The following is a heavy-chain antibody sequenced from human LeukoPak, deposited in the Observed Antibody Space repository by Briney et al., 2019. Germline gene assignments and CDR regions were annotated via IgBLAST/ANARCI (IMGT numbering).Heavy chain of an antibody. CDR3: ARGAQSYDSSGYYYGDPFDY. J-gene: IGHJ4*02. Sequence: SETLSLTCTVSGGSISSSSYYWGWIRQPPGKGLEWIGSIYYSGSTYYNPSLKSRVTISVDTSKNQFSLKLSSVTAADTAVYYCARGAQSYDSSGYYYGDPFDYWGQGTLVTVSS. CDR1: GGSISSSSYY. D-gene: IGHD3-22*01. V-gene: IGHV4-39*07. CDR2: IYYSGST.